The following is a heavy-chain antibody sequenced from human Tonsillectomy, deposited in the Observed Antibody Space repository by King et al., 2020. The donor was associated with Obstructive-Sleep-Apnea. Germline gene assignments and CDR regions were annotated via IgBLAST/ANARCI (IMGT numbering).Heavy chain of an antibody. J-gene: IGHJ6*02. CDR3: ARVGYGSSFGMDV. V-gene: IGHV4-39*07. D-gene: IGHD6-6*01. CDR1: GDSISSGFYS. CDR2: ILYSGGT. Sequence: LQLQESGPGLVKPSENLSLTCSVSGDSISSGFYSWGWIRQPPGKGPEWIGTILYSGGTHYSPSLMSRVTMSVDRSKNLLSLSLTSVTAADTAVYFCARVGYGSSFGMDVWGQGTTVTVSS.